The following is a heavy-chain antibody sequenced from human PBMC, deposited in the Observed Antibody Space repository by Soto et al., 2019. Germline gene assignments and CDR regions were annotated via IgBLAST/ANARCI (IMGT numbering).Heavy chain of an antibody. CDR1: GGSFSGYY. CDR2: INHSGST. J-gene: IGHJ5*02. Sequence: SETLSLTCAVYGGSFSGYYWSWIRQPPGKGLEWIGEINHSGSTNYNPSLKSRVTISVDTSKNQFSLKLSSVTAADTAVYYCARGPENWNQNWFDPWGQGTLVTVSS. D-gene: IGHD1-1*01. V-gene: IGHV4-34*01. CDR3: ARGPENWNQNWFDP.